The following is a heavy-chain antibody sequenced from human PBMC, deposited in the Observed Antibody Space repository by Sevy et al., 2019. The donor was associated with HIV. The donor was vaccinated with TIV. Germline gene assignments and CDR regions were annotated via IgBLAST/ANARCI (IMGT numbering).Heavy chain of an antibody. D-gene: IGHD3-22*01. CDR1: GYTFTAYY. CDR2: INPNSDGT. Sequence: ASVKVSCRASGYTFTAYYMHWVRQAPGQGPEWMGWINPNSDGTKYYSQKFQGRVTMTRDTSISTACMELTRLRSDDTAVYYCARDQKYDSDGYMGNGMDVWGQGTTVTVSS. V-gene: IGHV1-2*02. CDR3: ARDQKYDSDGYMGNGMDV. J-gene: IGHJ6*02.